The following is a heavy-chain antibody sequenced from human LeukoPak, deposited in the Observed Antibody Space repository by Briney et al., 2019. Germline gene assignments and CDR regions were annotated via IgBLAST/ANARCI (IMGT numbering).Heavy chain of an antibody. D-gene: IGHD3-9*01. J-gene: IGHJ6*03. Sequence: ASETLSLTCTVSGGSISSYYWSWIRQPPGKGLEWIGYIYYSGSTNYNPSLKSRVTISVDTSKNQFSLKLSSVTAADTAVYYCARAPVYYDILTGYLYYYMDVWGKGTTVTVSS. CDR1: GGSISSYY. CDR3: ARAPVYYDILTGYLYYYMDV. V-gene: IGHV4-59*01. CDR2: IYYSGST.